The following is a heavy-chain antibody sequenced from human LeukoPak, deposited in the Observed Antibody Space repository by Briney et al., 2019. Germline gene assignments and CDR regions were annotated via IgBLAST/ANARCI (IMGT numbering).Heavy chain of an antibody. J-gene: IGHJ4*02. D-gene: IGHD6-25*01. V-gene: IGHV4-34*01. CDR1: GRAFSGYY. CDR3: ARVRPGGSPDY. Sequence: SEALSLTCAVYGRAFSGYYWSWIRQPPGKGLEWIGEINHSGSTNYNPSLKSRVTISVDTSKNQFSLKLSSVTAADTAVYYCARVRPGGSPDYWGQGTLVTVSS. CDR2: INHSGST.